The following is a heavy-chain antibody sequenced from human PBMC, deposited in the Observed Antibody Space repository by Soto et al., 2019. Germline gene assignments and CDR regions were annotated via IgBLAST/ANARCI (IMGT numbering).Heavy chain of an antibody. D-gene: IGHD2-21*01. CDR2: IKSKTDGGTT. J-gene: IGHJ4*02. CDR3: TTAKTYSSPTAYYFDY. V-gene: IGHV3-15*01. Sequence: GSLRLSCAASGFTFSNAWMSWVRQAPGKGLEWVGRIKSKTDGGTTDYAAPVKGRFTISRDDSKNTLYLQMNSLKTEDTAVYYCTTAKTYSSPTAYYFDYWGQGTLVTVSS. CDR1: GFTFSNAW.